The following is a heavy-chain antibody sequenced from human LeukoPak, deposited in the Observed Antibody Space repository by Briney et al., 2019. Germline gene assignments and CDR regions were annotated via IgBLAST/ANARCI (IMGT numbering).Heavy chain of an antibody. CDR1: GDSVSSNSAA. D-gene: IGHD3-22*01. CDR2: TYYRSKWYN. CDR3: ARGAPYYYDSSGYYPFSDFDY. V-gene: IGHV6-1*01. J-gene: IGHJ4*02. Sequence: SQTLSLTCAISGDSVSSNSAAWNWIRQSPSRGLEWLGRTYYRSKWYNDYAVSVKSRITINPDTSKNQFSLQLNSVTPEDTAVYYCARGAPYYYDSSGYYPFSDFDYWGQGTLVTVSS.